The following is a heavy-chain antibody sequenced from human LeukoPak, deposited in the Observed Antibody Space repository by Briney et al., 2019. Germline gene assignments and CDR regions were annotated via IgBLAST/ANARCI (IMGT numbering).Heavy chain of an antibody. J-gene: IGHJ4*02. CDR1: GFTFHDYA. CDR3: AKGQTIITMTTFDY. D-gene: IGHD4-17*01. Sequence: GGSLRLSCAASGFTFHDYAMHWVRQAPGKGLEWVSGISWNSGNIVYADSVKGRFTISRDNAKNSLYLQMDSLRAEDMALYYRAKGQTIITMTTFDYWGQGTLVTVSS. V-gene: IGHV3-9*03. CDR2: ISWNSGNI.